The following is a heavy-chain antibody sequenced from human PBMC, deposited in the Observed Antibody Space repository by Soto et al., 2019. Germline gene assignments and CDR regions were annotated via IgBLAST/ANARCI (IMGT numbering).Heavy chain of an antibody. D-gene: IGHD6-13*01. V-gene: IGHV1-2*04. CDR1: GYTFTSYG. CDR2: IIPNSGGT. Sequence: ASVKVSCKASGYTFTSYGISWVRQAPGQGLEWMGWIIPNSGGTNYAQKFQGWVTMTRDTSISTAYMELSSLRSEDTAVYYCARGRYSNDYYYYYMDVWGKGTTVTVSS. J-gene: IGHJ6*03. CDR3: ARGRYSNDYYYYYMDV.